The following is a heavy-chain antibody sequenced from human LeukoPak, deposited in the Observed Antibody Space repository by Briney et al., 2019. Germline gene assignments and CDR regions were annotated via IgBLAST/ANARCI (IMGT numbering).Heavy chain of an antibody. V-gene: IGHV1-69*06. CDR3: VRGRLDFLRPFDH. Sequence: GASVKVSCKASGGSFSTYATSWVRQAPGQGLEWMGGIIPIFNRTSYAQDFQDRLVITADTSTATAYMELNSLTSEDTAVYYCVRGRLDFLRPFDHWGQGTPVTVSS. D-gene: IGHD3-3*01. J-gene: IGHJ4*02. CDR1: GGSFSTYA. CDR2: IIPIFNRT.